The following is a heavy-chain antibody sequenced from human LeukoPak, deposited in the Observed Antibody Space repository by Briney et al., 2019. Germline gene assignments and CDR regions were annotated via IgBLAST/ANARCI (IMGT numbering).Heavy chain of an antibody. CDR1: GGSFSGYY. J-gene: IGHJ3*02. CDR3: ARESTTEDAFDI. D-gene: IGHD1-14*01. V-gene: IGHV4-34*01. CDR2: INHSGST. Sequence: SETLSLTCAVYGGSFSGYYWSWIRQPPGKGLEWIGEINHSGSTNYNPSLKSRVTISVDTSKNQFSLKLSSVTAADTAVYYCARESTTEDAFDIWGQGTMVTVSS.